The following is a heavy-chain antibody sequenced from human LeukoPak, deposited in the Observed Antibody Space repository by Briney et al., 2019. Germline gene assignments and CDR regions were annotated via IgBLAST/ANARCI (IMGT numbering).Heavy chain of an antibody. CDR1: GFTFDDYA. J-gene: IGHJ4*02. CDR3: ARGRYGSPLLDY. Sequence: PGRSLRLFCAASGFTFDDYAMHWVRQAPGKGLEWVSGITWNSGSIDYVHSVKGRFTISRDNAKNSLILEMNSLRPEDTALYHCARGRYGSPLLDYWGQGTLVTVSS. CDR2: ITWNSGSI. D-gene: IGHD3-16*02. V-gene: IGHV3-9*01.